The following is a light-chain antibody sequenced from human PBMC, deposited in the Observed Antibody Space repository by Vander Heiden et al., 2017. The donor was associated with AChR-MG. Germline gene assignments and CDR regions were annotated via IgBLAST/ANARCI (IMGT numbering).Light chain of an antibody. Sequence: DIQMTQSPSTLSASVGDRVTITCRASQSISSWLAWYQQKPGKAPKLLIYKASNLETGVPSRFSGSASGTEFTLTISSLQPDDFATYYGQQYNSLWTFGQGTKVEIK. J-gene: IGKJ1*01. CDR1: QSISSW. CDR2: KAS. CDR3: QQYNSLWT. V-gene: IGKV1-5*03.